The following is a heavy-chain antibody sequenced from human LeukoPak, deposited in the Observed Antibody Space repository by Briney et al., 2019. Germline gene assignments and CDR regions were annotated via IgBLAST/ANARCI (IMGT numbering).Heavy chain of an antibody. V-gene: IGHV3-30*04. CDR2: ISYDGSNK. Sequence: GGSLRLSCAASGFTFSSYAMHWVRQAPGKGLEWVAVISYDGSNKYYADSAKGRFTISRDNSKNTLYLQMNSLRAEDTAVYYCARPRGPFTIFGVVPFDYWGQGTLVTVSS. D-gene: IGHD3-3*01. J-gene: IGHJ4*02. CDR3: ARPRGPFTIFGVVPFDY. CDR1: GFTFSSYA.